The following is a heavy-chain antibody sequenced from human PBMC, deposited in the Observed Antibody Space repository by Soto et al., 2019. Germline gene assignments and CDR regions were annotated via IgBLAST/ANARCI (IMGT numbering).Heavy chain of an antibody. V-gene: IGHV3-30*18. D-gene: IGHD3-22*01. CDR1: GFTFSSYG. J-gene: IGHJ4*02. CDR2: ISYDGSNK. Sequence: QVQLVESGGGVVQPGRSLRLSCAASGFTFSSYGMHWVRQAPGKGLEWVAVISYDGSNKYYADSVKGRFTISRDNSKNTLYLQMHSLRAEDTAVYYCAKDRDSSGYYYGFFDYWGQGTLVTVSS. CDR3: AKDRDSSGYYYGFFDY.